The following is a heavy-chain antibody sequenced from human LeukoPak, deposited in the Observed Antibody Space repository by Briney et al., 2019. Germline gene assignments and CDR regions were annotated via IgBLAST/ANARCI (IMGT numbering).Heavy chain of an antibody. J-gene: IGHJ4*02. V-gene: IGHV1-69*13. CDR2: IIPIFGTA. CDR3: ARGVKDYVWGSYFDY. Sequence: ASVKVSCKASGCTFSSYAISWVRQAPGQGLEWMGGIIPIFGTANYAQKFQGRVTITADESTSTAYMELSSLRSEDTAVYYCARGVKDYVWGSYFDYWGQGTLVTVSS. D-gene: IGHD3-16*01. CDR1: GCTFSSYA.